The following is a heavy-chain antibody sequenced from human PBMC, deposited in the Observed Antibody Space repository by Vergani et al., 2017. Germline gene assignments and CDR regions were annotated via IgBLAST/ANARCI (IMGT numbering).Heavy chain of an antibody. V-gene: IGHV4-61*02. CDR3: ARDGWNTRGWFDP. Sequence: QVQLQESGPGLVKPSQTLSLTCTVSGGSISSGSYYWSWIRQPAGKGLEWIGRIYTSRSTNYTPSLKSRVTMSVDTSKNQFSLKLSSVTDADPAVYYCARDGWNTRGWFDPWGQGTLVTVSS. CDR2: IYTSRST. J-gene: IGHJ5*02. CDR1: GGSISSGSYY. D-gene: IGHD1-1*01.